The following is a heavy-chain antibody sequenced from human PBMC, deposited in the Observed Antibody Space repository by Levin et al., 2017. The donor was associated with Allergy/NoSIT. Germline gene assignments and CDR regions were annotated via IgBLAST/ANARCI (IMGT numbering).Heavy chain of an antibody. J-gene: IGHJ6*02. Sequence: GSLRLSCTVSGGSISSYYWSWIRQPAGKGLEWIGYIYYSGSTNYNPSLKSRVTISVDTSKNQFSLKLSSVTAADTAVYYCARGGGYDYYGSGSPQSSYYGMDVWGQGTTVTVSS. CDR2: IYYSGST. CDR1: GGSISSYY. CDR3: ARGGGYDYYGSGSPQSSYYGMDV. D-gene: IGHD3-10*01. V-gene: IGHV4-59*01.